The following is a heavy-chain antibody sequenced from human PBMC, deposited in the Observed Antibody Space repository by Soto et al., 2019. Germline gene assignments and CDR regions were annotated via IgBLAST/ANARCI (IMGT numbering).Heavy chain of an antibody. CDR3: ARRWGRTFDY. D-gene: IGHD7-27*01. J-gene: IGHJ4*02. CDR2: IYYSGST. V-gene: IGHV4-59*08. Sequence: QVQLQESGPGLVKPSETLSLTCTVSGGSISSYYWSWIRQPPGKGLVWIGYIYYSGSTNYNPSLKSRVTISVDTSKNQFSLKLSSMTAADTAVYYCARRWGRTFDYWGQGTLVTVSS. CDR1: GGSISSYY.